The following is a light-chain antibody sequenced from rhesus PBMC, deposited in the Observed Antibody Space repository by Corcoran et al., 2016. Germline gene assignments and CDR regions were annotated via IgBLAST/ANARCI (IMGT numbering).Light chain of an antibody. CDR1: QSISSW. V-gene: IGKV1-22*01. CDR3: LQYGSSPYS. Sequence: DIQMTQSPSSLSASVGDTVTITCRASQSISSWLDWYQQKPGKAPKLLIYKAPSLQSGVPSRFSGSGSGTNVTITISSLQPEDVATYYCLQYGSSPYSFGKGTKVEIK. J-gene: IGKJ2*01. CDR2: KAP.